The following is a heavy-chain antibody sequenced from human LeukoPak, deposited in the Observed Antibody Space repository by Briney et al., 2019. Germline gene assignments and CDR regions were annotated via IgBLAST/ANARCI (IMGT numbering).Heavy chain of an antibody. Sequence: SETLSLTCTVSGGSISSYYWGWIRQPPGKGLEWIGSIYYSGSTYYNPSLKSRVTISVDTSKNQFSLKLSSVTAADTAVYYCARVWFRELSSNWFDPWGQGTLVTVSS. D-gene: IGHD3-10*01. CDR1: GGSISSYY. CDR3: ARVWFRELSSNWFDP. V-gene: IGHV4-39*01. J-gene: IGHJ5*02. CDR2: IYYSGST.